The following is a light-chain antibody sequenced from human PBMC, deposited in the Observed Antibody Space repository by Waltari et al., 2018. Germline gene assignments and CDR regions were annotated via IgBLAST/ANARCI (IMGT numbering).Light chain of an antibody. J-gene: IGLJ2*01. CDR3: QSSDSTLYGVV. V-gene: IGLV1-40*01. CDR1: SSHIGAGSD. CDR2: GIN. Sequence: QSVLTQPPSLSGAPGQRVTIPCPGSSSHIGAGSDVTWYQLLPGTAPQLLIYGINNRPPGFPDRFSGSRSATSASLAISGLQAEDEAYYYCQSSDSTLYGVVFGGGTKLTVL.